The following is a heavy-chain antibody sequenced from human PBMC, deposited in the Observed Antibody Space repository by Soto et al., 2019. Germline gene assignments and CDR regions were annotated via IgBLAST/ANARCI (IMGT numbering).Heavy chain of an antibody. CDR2: IHYTGTT. CDR1: GGSISSYY. Sequence: SETLSLTCTVAGGSISSYYWSWIRQPPGKELEWIGYIHYTGTTKYNPSLKSRVTISVDTSKNQFSLKLDSMTAADTAVFYCARDGSHCVTTSCPGAWFVPWGQGTLVTVSS. V-gene: IGHV4-59*01. CDR3: ARDGSHCVTTSCPGAWFVP. J-gene: IGHJ5*02. D-gene: IGHD2-2*01.